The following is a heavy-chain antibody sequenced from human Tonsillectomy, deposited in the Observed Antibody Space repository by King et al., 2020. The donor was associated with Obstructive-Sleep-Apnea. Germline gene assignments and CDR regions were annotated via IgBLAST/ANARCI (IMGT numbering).Heavy chain of an antibody. CDR1: GGSISSSSYS. V-gene: IGHV4-39*07. CDR2: IHYSGST. Sequence: QLQESGPGLVKRSETLSLTCTVSGGSISSSSYSLGWIRHPPGKGLEWIGSIHYSGSTHYNASLKSRVTVKVDTSKNQFSLKLGPVTAADTAVYYCARDTRSGYDFAGWFDPWGQGTLVTVSS. J-gene: IGHJ5*02. CDR3: ARDTRSGYDFAGWFDP. D-gene: IGHD5-12*01.